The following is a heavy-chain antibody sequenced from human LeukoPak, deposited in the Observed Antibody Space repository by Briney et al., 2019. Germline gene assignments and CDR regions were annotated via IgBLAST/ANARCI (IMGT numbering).Heavy chain of an antibody. D-gene: IGHD3-10*01. J-gene: IGHJ5*02. V-gene: IGHV3-21*04. Sequence: PGGSLRLSCAASGFTFSSYSMNWVRQAPGKGLEWVSSISSSSSYIYYADSVKGRFTISRDNAKNSLYLQMNSLRAEDTAVYYCARASVLWFGELFPGWFDPWGQGTLVTVSS. CDR1: GFTFSSYS. CDR3: ARASVLWFGELFPGWFDP. CDR2: ISSSSSYI.